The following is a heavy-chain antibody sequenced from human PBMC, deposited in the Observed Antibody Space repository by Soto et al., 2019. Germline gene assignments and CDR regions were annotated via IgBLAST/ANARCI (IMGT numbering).Heavy chain of an antibody. CDR3: ARTYSGYYSPDGAGKGAFDI. Sequence: QVQLVQSGAEVKKPGSSVKVSCKASGGTFSSYAISWVRQAPGQGLEWMGGIIPIFGTANYAQKFQGRVTITADESTSTAYMELSSLRSEDTAVYYCARTYSGYYSPDGAGKGAFDIWGQGTMVTVSS. V-gene: IGHV1-69*01. J-gene: IGHJ3*02. CDR2: IIPIFGTA. CDR1: GGTFSSYA. D-gene: IGHD5-12*01.